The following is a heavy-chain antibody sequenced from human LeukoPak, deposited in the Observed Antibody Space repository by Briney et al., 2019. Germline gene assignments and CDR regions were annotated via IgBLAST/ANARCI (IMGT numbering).Heavy chain of an antibody. V-gene: IGHV1-18*01. CDR3: ARVWYYYDSSGYLRRLYYFDY. Sequence: RASVKVSCKASGYTFTSYGISWVRQAPGQGLEWMGWISAYNGNTNYAQKLQGRVTMTTDTSTSTAYMELRSLRSDDTAVYYCARVWYYYDSSGYLRRLYYFDYWGQGTLVTVSS. J-gene: IGHJ4*02. CDR2: ISAYNGNT. D-gene: IGHD3-22*01. CDR1: GYTFTSYG.